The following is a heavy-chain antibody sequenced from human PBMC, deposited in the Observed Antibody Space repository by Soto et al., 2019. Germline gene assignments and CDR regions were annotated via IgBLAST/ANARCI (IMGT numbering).Heavy chain of an antibody. D-gene: IGHD3-9*01. V-gene: IGHV1-2*02. CDR1: GYTFTALY. CDR3: TTLRLDP. Sequence: ASVNVSCKASGYTFTALYMNWVRQAPGQGLEWMGWVNPNTGLTKYAQKFQGRVSMTRDTSINTAYMELSELTSDDTDVYYCTTLRLDPWGQGTLVTVSS. J-gene: IGHJ5*02. CDR2: VNPNTGLT.